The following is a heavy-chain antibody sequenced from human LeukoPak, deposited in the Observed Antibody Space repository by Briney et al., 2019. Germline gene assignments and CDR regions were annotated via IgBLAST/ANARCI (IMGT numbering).Heavy chain of an antibody. V-gene: IGHV4-39*01. J-gene: IGHJ4*02. CDR3: ARLDIVVVRFDY. CDR2: IYYSGST. CDR1: GGSISSSSYY. Sequence: PSETLSLTCTVSGGSISSSSYYWGWIRQPPGKGLEWIGSIYYSGSTYYNPSLKSRVTISVDTSKNQFSLKLSSVTAADTAVYYCARLDIVVVRFDYWGQGTLVPVSS. D-gene: IGHD2-2*03.